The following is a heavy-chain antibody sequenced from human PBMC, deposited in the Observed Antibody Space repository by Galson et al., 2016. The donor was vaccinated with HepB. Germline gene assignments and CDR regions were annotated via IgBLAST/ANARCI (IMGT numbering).Heavy chain of an antibody. CDR2: FDPEVGEA. J-gene: IGHJ5*02. V-gene: IGHV1-24*01. Sequence: SVKVSCKVSGHTLSDIAIYWVRQAPGKGLEWMGGFDPEVGEAVYAQKFQGRITMTEDTSTDTAYMDLSSLRSEDTAIYYCATRVGVRGDWFDPWGQGTLVTVSS. D-gene: IGHD2-21*01. CDR3: ATRVGVRGDWFDP. CDR1: GHTLSDIA.